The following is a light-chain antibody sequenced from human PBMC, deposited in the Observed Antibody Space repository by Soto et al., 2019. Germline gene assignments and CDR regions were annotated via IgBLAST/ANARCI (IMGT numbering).Light chain of an antibody. Sequence: QLVLTQPASVSGSPGQSITISCTGTSSDVGGYNYVSWYQQHPGKAPKLMIYEVSNRPSGVSNRFSGSKSGNTASLTISGLQAEDEADYFCSSYGSTSTRYVFGTGTKLTVL. J-gene: IGLJ1*01. V-gene: IGLV2-14*01. CDR3: SSYGSTSTRYV. CDR2: EVS. CDR1: SSDVGGYNY.